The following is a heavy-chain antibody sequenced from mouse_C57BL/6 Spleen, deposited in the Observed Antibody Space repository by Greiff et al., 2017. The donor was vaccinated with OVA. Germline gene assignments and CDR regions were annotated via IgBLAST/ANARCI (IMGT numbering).Heavy chain of an antibody. V-gene: IGHV1-82*01. J-gene: IGHJ2*01. CDR2: YSPGDGDT. D-gene: IGHD2-2*01. CDR3: ARSRGVPRCGYDWDY. CDR1: GYAFNSSW. Sequence: VQLQQSGPKLVKPGPSVTISCKASGYAFNSSWLSWWMRRLRGGLVWFSRYSPGDGDTNYNGKFKGKANLTEDKSSSTAYMKLSSLTSEDSAVYFWARSRGVPRCGYDWDYWGQGTTLTVSS.